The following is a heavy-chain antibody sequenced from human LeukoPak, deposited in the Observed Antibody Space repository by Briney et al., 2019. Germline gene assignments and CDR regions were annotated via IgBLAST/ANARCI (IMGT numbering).Heavy chain of an antibody. CDR3: ARGGRLRTGTTAY. D-gene: IGHD1-7*01. V-gene: IGHV3-30*04. Sequence: GGSLRLSCAASGFTFSSYAMHWVRQAPGKGLEWVALISYDGSNKYYADSVKGRFTISRDNSRNTLYLQMNSLRPEDTAVYYCARGGRLRTGTTAYWGQGTLVTVSS. CDR1: GFTFSSYA. J-gene: IGHJ4*02. CDR2: ISYDGSNK.